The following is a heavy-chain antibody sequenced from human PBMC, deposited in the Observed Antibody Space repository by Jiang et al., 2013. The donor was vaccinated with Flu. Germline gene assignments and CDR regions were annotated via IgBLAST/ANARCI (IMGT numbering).Heavy chain of an antibody. D-gene: IGHD1-1*01. CDR1: GGSISSSSYY. Sequence: GPGLVKPSETLSLTCTVSGGSISSSSYYWGWIRQPPGKGLEWIGSIYYSGSTYYNPSLKSRVTISVDTSKNQFSLKLSSVTAADTAVYYCARQDSNWNGVLVTLLTSWGQGTLVTVSS. CDR3: ARQDSNWNGVLVTLLTS. J-gene: IGHJ5*02. CDR2: IYYSGST. V-gene: IGHV4-39*01.